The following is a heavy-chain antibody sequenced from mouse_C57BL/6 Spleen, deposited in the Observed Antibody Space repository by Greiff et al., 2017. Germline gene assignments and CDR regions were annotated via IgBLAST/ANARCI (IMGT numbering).Heavy chain of an antibody. CDR3: ARGGYYGNLYWYFDV. CDR1: GFTFSDYY. Sequence: EVKLVESEGGLVQPGSSMKLSCTASGFTFSDYYMAWVRQVPEKGLEWVANINYDGSSTYYLDSLKSRFIISRDTAKNILYLQMSSLKSEDTATYYCARGGYYGNLYWYFDVWGTGTTVTVSS. V-gene: IGHV5-16*01. CDR2: INYDGSST. J-gene: IGHJ1*03. D-gene: IGHD2-1*01.